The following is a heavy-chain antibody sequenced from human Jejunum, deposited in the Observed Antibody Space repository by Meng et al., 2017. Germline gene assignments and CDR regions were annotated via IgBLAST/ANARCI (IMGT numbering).Heavy chain of an antibody. D-gene: IGHD1-26*01. CDR2: NNTKTGNP. J-gene: IGHJ4*02. Sequence: QVALVKSGSALNKPGASVQVSCMAYSYTFTNYDINRVRQAPGKGIECMGCNNTKTGNPMYAKVLTGRFVFSLDTSVSTAPLHMSTLTPAETDVYYCENSGGGFDYWGQGTLVTVSS. CDR3: ENSGGGFDY. V-gene: IGHV7-4-1*02. CDR1: SYTFTNYD.